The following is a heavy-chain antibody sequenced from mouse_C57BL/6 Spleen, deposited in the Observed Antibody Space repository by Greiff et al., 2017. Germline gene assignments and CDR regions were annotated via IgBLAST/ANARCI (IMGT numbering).Heavy chain of an antibody. CDR1: GFNIKDYY. CDR2: IDPEDGDT. Sequence: VQLQQSGAELVRPGASVKLSCTASGFNIKDYYMHWVKQRPEQGLEWIGRIDPEDGDTEYAPKFQGKATMTADTSSNTAYLQLSSLTSEDTSVYYCTTLPMYYGSSHWYFDVWGTGTTVTVSS. J-gene: IGHJ1*03. V-gene: IGHV14-1*01. D-gene: IGHD1-1*01. CDR3: TTLPMYYGSSHWYFDV.